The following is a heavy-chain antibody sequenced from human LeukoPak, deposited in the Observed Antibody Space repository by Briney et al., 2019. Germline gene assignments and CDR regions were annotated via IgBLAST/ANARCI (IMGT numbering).Heavy chain of an antibody. V-gene: IGHV3-9*03. Sequence: GGSLRLSCAASGFTFDDYAMHWVRQAPGKGLEWVSGISWNSGSIVYADSVKGRFTISRDNAKNSLYLQMNSLRAEDMALSYCAKGGYYYDSSGQGFDIWGQGTMVTVSS. D-gene: IGHD3-22*01. CDR1: GFTFDDYA. J-gene: IGHJ3*02. CDR2: ISWNSGSI. CDR3: AKGGYYYDSSGQGFDI.